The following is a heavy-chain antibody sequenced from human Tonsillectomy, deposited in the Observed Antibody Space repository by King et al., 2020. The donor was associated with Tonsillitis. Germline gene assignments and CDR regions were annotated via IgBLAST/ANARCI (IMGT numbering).Heavy chain of an antibody. CDR3: ARFPRYCSGGSCYSWWFDP. CDR1: GFTFSDYY. V-gene: IGHV3-11*05. CDR2: ISSSSSYT. J-gene: IGHJ5*02. Sequence: VQLVESGGGLVKPGGSLRLSCAASGFTFSDYYMSWIRQAPGKGLEWVSYISSSSSYTNYADSVKGRFTISRDNAKNSLYLQRNSLRAEDTAVYYCARFPRYCSGGSCYSWWFDPWGQGTLVTVSS. D-gene: IGHD2-15*01.